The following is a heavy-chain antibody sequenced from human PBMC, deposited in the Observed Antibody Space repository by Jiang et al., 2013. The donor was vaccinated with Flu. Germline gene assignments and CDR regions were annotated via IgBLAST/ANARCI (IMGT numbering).Heavy chain of an antibody. Sequence: KPSETLSLACTVSGGSFTNYYWSWIRQPPGKGLEWIGYIYYSGNTNYNPSLKSRVTISVDTSKNQFSLKLSSVTAADTAVYYCAREEGGYDFSLRNYYYYYMDVWGKGTTVTVSS. CDR3: AREEGGYDFSLRNYYYYYMDV. D-gene: IGHD3-3*01. J-gene: IGHJ6*03. CDR2: IYYSGNT. V-gene: IGHV4-59*12. CDR1: GGSFTNYY.